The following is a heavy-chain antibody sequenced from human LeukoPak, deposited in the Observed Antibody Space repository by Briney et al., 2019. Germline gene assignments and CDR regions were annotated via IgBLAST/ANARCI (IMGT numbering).Heavy chain of an antibody. Sequence: ASVKVSCKASGYTFTSYGITWVRQAPGQGLEWMGWISAFNGNTNYAQKFQGRVTMTTDTSTKIAYMELRSLRSDDTAVYYCARGYQTSYYDRSGYLTYFDYWGQGTPVTVSS. J-gene: IGHJ4*02. V-gene: IGHV1-18*01. CDR2: ISAFNGNT. CDR1: GYTFTSYG. CDR3: ARGYQTSYYDRSGYLTYFDY. D-gene: IGHD3-22*01.